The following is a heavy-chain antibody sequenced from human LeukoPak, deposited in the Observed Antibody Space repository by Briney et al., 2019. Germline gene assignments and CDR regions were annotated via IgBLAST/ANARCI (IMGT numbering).Heavy chain of an antibody. Sequence: PSETLSLTCTVTGGSISSYYWSWIRQPPGKGLEWIGYIYYSGSTNYNPTLKSRVAISVDTSKNQFSLKLSSVTAADTAVYYCARLRGYSYGSFDYWGQGTLVTVSS. D-gene: IGHD5-18*01. CDR3: ARLRGYSYGSFDY. CDR1: GGSISSYY. CDR2: IYYSGST. V-gene: IGHV4-59*01. J-gene: IGHJ4*02.